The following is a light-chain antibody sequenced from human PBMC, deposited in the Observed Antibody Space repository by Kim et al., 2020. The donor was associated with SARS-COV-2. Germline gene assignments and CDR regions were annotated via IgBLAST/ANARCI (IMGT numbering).Light chain of an antibody. Sequence: DIVMTQSPDSLAVSLGERATINCESSQSVLYSSNNKNYLAWYQQKSGLPPKLLIYWASTRESGVPDRFSGSGSGTDFTLTISSLQAEDVAVYYCQQFYSTPLTFGGGTKVDIK. CDR1: QSVLYSSNNKNY. J-gene: IGKJ4*01. V-gene: IGKV4-1*01. CDR3: QQFYSTPLT. CDR2: WAS.